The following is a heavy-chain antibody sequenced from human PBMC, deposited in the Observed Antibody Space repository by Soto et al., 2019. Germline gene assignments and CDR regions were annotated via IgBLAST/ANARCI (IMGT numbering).Heavy chain of an antibody. CDR3: ARTAYGDSIDF. CDR2: IKQDGSEK. D-gene: IGHD4-17*01. J-gene: IGHJ4*02. Sequence: GGSLRLSCAASGITFSAYWMTWVRQAPGKGPEWVANIKQDGSEKYYVDSVKGRFTISRDNANNSLYLQMNSLRAEDTAVYYCARTAYGDSIDFWGQGTLVTVSS. CDR1: GITFSAYW. V-gene: IGHV3-7*01.